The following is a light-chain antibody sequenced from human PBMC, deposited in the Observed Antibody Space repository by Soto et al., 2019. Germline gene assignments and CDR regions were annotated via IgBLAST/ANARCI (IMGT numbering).Light chain of an antibody. Sequence: EIGLTQSPGTLSLSPGERATLSCRASQSVSSSYLAWYQQKPGQAPRLLIYGASSRATGIPDRFSGSGSGTDFTLTISRLEPEDFEFYSCQQYGSSPTITFGQGTRLEIK. V-gene: IGKV3-20*01. CDR2: GAS. CDR1: QSVSSSY. J-gene: IGKJ5*01. CDR3: QQYGSSPTIT.